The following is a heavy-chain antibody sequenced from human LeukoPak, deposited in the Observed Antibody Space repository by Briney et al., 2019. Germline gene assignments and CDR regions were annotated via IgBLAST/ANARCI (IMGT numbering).Heavy chain of an antibody. CDR1: GGSISSYY. V-gene: IGHV4-59*01. CDR2: IYYSGST. J-gene: IGHJ6*02. D-gene: IGHD1-1*01. Sequence: SETLSLTCTVSGGSISSYYWSWIRQPPGKGLEWIGYIYYSGSTNYNPSLKSRVTISVDTSKNQFSLKLSSVTAADTAVYYCARERWELEGYYYYGMDVWGQGTTVTVS. CDR3: ARERWELEGYYYYGMDV.